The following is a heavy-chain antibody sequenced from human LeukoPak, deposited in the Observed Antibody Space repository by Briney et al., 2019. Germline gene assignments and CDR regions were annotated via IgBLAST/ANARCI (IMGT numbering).Heavy chain of an antibody. Sequence: PSETLSLTCTVSGGAISSGGYYWSWIRQHPGKGLEWIGYIYYSGSTYYNPSLKSRVTISVDTSKNQFSLKLSSVTAADTAVYYCARARIVVVPAATYPHYYYYYGMDVWGQGTTVTVSS. D-gene: IGHD2-2*01. CDR3: ARARIVVVPAATYPHYYYYYGMDV. J-gene: IGHJ6*02. V-gene: IGHV4-31*03. CDR2: IYYSGST. CDR1: GGAISSGGYY.